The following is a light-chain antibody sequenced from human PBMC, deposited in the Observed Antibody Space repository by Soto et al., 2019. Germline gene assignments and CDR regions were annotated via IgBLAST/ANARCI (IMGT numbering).Light chain of an antibody. V-gene: IGLV1-47*01. CDR1: SSNIGSNY. J-gene: IGLJ2*01. Sequence: QSVVTQPPSACGTPGQRVTISCSGSSSNIGSNYVYWCQQLPGTAPKLLIYRNYHRPSGVPGGFSGSKSGTSGSLAISGLRSEDESEYYCAAWYDSLSGLVFGGGTKLTVL. CDR3: AAWYDSLSGLV. CDR2: RNY.